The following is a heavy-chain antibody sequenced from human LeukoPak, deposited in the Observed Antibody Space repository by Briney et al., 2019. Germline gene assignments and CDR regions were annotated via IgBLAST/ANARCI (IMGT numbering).Heavy chain of an antibody. Sequence: GASVKVSCKASGGTFSSYAISWVRQAPGRGLEWMGGIIPIFGTANYAQKFQGRDTITADESTSTAYMELSSLRSDDTAVYYCARVTAAMAVDYWGQGTLVTVSS. J-gene: IGHJ4*02. CDR1: GGTFSSYA. V-gene: IGHV1-69*13. D-gene: IGHD6-25*01. CDR2: IIPIFGTA. CDR3: ARVTAAMAVDY.